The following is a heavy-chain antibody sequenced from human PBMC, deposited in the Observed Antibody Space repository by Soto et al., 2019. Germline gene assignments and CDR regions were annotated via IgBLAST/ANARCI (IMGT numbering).Heavy chain of an antibody. CDR3: ARVLDY. J-gene: IGHJ4*02. Sequence: PSETLSLTCAVSGGSISSGGSSWSWIRQPPGKGLEWIGYMYHSGSTYYNPSLKSRVTISIDRSKNQFSLKLSSVTAADTAVYYCARVLDYWGQGILVTV. CDR1: GGSISSGGSS. CDR2: MYHSGST. D-gene: IGHD1-26*01. V-gene: IGHV4-30-2*01.